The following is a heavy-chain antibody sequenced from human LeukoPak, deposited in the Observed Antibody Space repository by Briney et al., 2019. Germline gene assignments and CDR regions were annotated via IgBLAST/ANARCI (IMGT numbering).Heavy chain of an antibody. V-gene: IGHV1-69*01. CDR2: IIPIFGTA. D-gene: IGHD3-22*01. CDR1: GGTFSSYA. J-gene: IGHJ4*02. CDR3: ARDGNYYDSSGERGVFDY. Sequence: SVKVSCKASGGTFSSYAISWVRQAPGQGLEWMGGIIPIFGTANYAQKFQGRVTITADESTSTAYMELSSLRSEDTAVYYCARDGNYYDSSGERGVFDYWGQGTLVTVSS.